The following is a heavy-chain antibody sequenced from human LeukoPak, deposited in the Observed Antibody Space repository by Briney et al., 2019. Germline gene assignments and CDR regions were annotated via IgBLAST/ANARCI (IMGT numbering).Heavy chain of an antibody. V-gene: IGHV3-7*01. CDR3: TRDRSRAEDD. Sequence: GGSLRLSCAASGFTFSGYWMSWVRQAPGKGLEWVASINQGGSDKYYVDSVKGRFTISRDNANNLLYLQMNSLRGEDTAVYYCTRDRSRAEDDWGQGTLVTVSS. D-gene: IGHD1-14*01. CDR2: INQGGSDK. CDR1: GFTFSGYW. J-gene: IGHJ4*02.